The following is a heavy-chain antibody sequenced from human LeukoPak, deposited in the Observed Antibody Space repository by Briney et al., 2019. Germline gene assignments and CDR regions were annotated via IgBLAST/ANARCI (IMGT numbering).Heavy chain of an antibody. Sequence: GGSLRLSCAASGFILSDYNMNWVRQAPGKGLEWVSFIDISGTYITYADSVKGRFTVSRDNAKNSLYLQMNSLRAEDTAVYYCTRDLSATARAYDYWGQGTLVTVSS. CDR1: GFILSDYN. V-gene: IGHV3-21*01. CDR2: IDISGTYI. CDR3: TRDLSATARAYDY. J-gene: IGHJ4*02. D-gene: IGHD1-26*01.